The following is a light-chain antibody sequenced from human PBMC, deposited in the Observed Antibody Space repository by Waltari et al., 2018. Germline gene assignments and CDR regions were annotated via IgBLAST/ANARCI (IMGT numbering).Light chain of an antibody. Sequence: EMAMTQSPGTVAASPGERVSLSCRASRDGSRSVAWYRHKPGQAPKLLIYGAYIRATGIPDRFSGSGSGTDFTLTISSLQPEDFAIYYCQQYNNWPPWTFGQGTKVEVK. CDR2: GAY. V-gene: IGKV3-15*01. CDR3: QQYNNWPPWT. J-gene: IGKJ1*01. CDR1: RDGSRS.